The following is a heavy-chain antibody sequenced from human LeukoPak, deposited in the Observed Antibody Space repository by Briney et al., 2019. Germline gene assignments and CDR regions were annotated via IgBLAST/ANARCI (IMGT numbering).Heavy chain of an antibody. CDR1: GFTFNLYW. D-gene: IGHD5-12*01. CDR3: ARDFSQSGYEAY. J-gene: IGHJ4*02. CDR2: ISSSSSYI. V-gene: IGHV3-21*01. Sequence: GGSLRLSCAASGFTFNLYWMSWVRQAPGKGLEWVSSISSSSSYIYYADSVKGRFTISRDNAKNSLYLQMNSLRAEDTAVYYCARDFSQSGYEAYWGQGTLVTVSS.